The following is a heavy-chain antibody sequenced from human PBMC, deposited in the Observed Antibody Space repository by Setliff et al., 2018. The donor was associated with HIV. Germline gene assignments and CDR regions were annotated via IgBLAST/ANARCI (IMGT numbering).Heavy chain of an antibody. CDR3: ASIDCGGDCYTYYYYGMDV. CDR1: GYTFTSYG. V-gene: IGHV1-18*01. CDR2: ISAYNGNT. D-gene: IGHD2-21*02. Sequence: ASVKVSCKASGYTFTSYGITWVRQAPGQGLDWMGWISAYNGNTKYSQKFQGRVTITRDTSASTAYMELNSLRSEDTAVYYCASIDCGGDCYTYYYYGMDVWGQGTTVTVSS. J-gene: IGHJ6*02.